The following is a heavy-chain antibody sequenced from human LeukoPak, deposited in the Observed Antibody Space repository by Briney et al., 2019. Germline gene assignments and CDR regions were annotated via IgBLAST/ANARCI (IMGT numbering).Heavy chain of an antibody. V-gene: IGHV3-13*01. J-gene: IGHJ4*02. CDR2: IGTAGDI. CDR1: GFTFSNYD. CDR3: AREGVLAAGLDY. D-gene: IGHD6-13*01. Sequence: GGSLRLSCAASGFTFSNYDMHWVRQATGKGLEWVSGIGTAGDIYYPGSVKGRFTISRENAKNSLYLQMNSLRAGDTAVYYCAREGVLAAGLDYWGQGALVTVSS.